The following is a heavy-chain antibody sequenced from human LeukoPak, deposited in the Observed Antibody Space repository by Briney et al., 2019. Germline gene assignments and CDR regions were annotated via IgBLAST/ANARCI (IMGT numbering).Heavy chain of an antibody. J-gene: IGHJ5*02. D-gene: IGHD2-2*01. CDR1: GASISSTNW. CDR2: MHHSGRT. CDR3: ARAQEGCSRASCYLEP. V-gene: IGHV4-4*02. Sequence: SGTLSLTCAISGASISSTNWWIRVRQPPGQGLEWIGEMHHSGRTNYNPSLKSRITISVDKSKNQVFLRLNSVAAADTALYYCARAQEGCSRASCYLEPWGQGTLVTVSS.